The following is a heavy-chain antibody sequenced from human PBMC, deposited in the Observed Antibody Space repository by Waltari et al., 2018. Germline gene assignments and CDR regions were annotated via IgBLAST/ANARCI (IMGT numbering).Heavy chain of an antibody. Sequence: QLQLQESGPGLVEPSETLSLTCTVSGGSISSSSYYWGWIRQPPGKGLEWIGSIYYSGSTYYNPSLKSRVTIAVDTSKNQFSLKLSSVTAADTAVYYCARQAQAYSYGFDYWGQGTLVTVSS. D-gene: IGHD5-18*01. J-gene: IGHJ4*02. V-gene: IGHV4-39*07. CDR2: IYYSGST. CDR1: GGSISSSSYY. CDR3: ARQAQAYSYGFDY.